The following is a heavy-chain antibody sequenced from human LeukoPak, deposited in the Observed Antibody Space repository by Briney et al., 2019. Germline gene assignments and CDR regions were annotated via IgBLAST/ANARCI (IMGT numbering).Heavy chain of an antibody. CDR3: TRITIHGNSDY. J-gene: IGHJ4*02. CDR1: GDSMSYYY. D-gene: IGHD5-24*01. Sequence: SETLSLTRTVSGDSMSYYYWSWIRQTPGKGLEWLGYMYYTGRTKYNPSLKSRVTFSLDMSKNQFSLKLDSVTAADTAMYYCTRITIHGNSDYWGQGTLVTVSS. V-gene: IGHV4-59*01. CDR2: MYYTGRT.